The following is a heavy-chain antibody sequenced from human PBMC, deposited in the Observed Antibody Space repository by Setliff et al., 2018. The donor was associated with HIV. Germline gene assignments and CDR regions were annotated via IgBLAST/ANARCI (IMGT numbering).Heavy chain of an antibody. J-gene: IGHJ6*03. D-gene: IGHD7-27*01. V-gene: IGHV4-59*11. Sequence: PSETLSLTCTVSGGSIENPYWTWIRQPSGRGLEWIGYVYSTGSTKYNPSLKSRATMSDDTSKNQISLTLTSVSAADTAVYYCASTSMGMTRKPIWYYHMDVWGHGITVTVSS. CDR2: VYSTGST. CDR3: ASTSMGMTRKPIWYYHMDV. CDR1: GGSIENPY.